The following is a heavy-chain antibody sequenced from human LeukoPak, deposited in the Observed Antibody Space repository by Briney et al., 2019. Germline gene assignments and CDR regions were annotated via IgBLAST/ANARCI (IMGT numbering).Heavy chain of an antibody. CDR3: ARGYYDSSGYIHY. J-gene: IGHJ4*02. CDR2: INPNSGGT. D-gene: IGHD3-22*01. Sequence: ASVTVSCKASGYTFTGYYMHWVRQAPGQGLEWIGWINPNSGGTNYAQKFQGRVTMTRDTSISTAYMELSRLRSDDTAVYYCARGYYDSSGYIHYWGQGTLVTVSS. V-gene: IGHV1-2*02. CDR1: GYTFTGYY.